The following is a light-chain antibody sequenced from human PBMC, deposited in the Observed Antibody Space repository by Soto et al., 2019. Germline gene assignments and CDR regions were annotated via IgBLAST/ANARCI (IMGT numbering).Light chain of an antibody. CDR3: KSYAGSNTYV. V-gene: IGLV2-8*01. CDR2: EVV. CDR1: SSDIGVYDF. J-gene: IGLJ1*01. Sequence: QSALTQPASVSGSPGQWITISCTGTSSDIGVYDFVSWYQHHPGKAPRLIIYEVVQRPSGVPDRFSGSKSGNTASLTVSGLQAADEADYFCKSYAGSNTYVFGSGTKV.